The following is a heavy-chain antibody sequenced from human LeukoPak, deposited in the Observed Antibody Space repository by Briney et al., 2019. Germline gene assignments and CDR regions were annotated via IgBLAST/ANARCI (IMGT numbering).Heavy chain of an antibody. CDR1: GFTFSSYA. J-gene: IGHJ3*02. CDR3: AKDLGAYYYDSSGYSTYDAFDI. Sequence: GGSLRLSCAASGFTFSSYAMSWVRQAPGKGLEWVSAISGSGGSTYYADSVKGRFTISRDNSKNTLYLQMNSLRAEDTAVYYCAKDLGAYYYDSSGYSTYDAFDIWGQGTMVTVSS. CDR2: ISGSGGST. V-gene: IGHV3-23*01. D-gene: IGHD3-22*01.